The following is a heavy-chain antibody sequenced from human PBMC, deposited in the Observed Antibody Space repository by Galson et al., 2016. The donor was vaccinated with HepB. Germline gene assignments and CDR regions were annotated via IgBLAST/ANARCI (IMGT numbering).Heavy chain of an antibody. CDR3: VGWNGGTGS. CDR1: GFTFGSNW. CDR2: TNEDGSDK. D-gene: IGHD1-1*01. J-gene: IGHJ5*02. V-gene: IGHV3-7*02. Sequence: SLRLSCAASGFTFGSNWMSWIRQASGKGLEWVAHTNEDGSDKYYVDSVKGRFTISRDNAKNSVFLQMNSLKVEDTTVYYCVGWNGGTGSWGQGTLVTVSS.